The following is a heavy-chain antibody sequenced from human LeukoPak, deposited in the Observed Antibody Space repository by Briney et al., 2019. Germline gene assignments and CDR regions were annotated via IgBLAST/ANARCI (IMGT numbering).Heavy chain of an antibody. CDR1: GFTFSRYD. Sequence: PGGSLRLSCAASGFTFSRYDMHWVRQAPGKGLEYVSTINSDGDSTYYANSVKGRFTMSRDDSKNTLYLHINSLRAEDTAVYYCVKDNPLDYWGQGTLVIVSS. V-gene: IGHV3-64*01. J-gene: IGHJ4*02. CDR2: INSDGDST. CDR3: VKDNPLDY.